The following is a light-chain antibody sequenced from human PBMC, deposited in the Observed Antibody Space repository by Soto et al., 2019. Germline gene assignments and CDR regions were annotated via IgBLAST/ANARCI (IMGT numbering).Light chain of an antibody. CDR2: DVN. V-gene: IGLV2-11*01. CDR3: CSYAGSFPYV. J-gene: IGLJ1*01. CDR1: TSDVGGYNY. Sequence: QSALTQPRSVSGSPGQSVTISCTGTTSDVGGYNYVSWYQQHPGKAPKFIIYDVNKRPSGVPDRFSGSKSGNTASLTISGLQAEDEADYFCCSYAGSFPYVFGTGTKVNV.